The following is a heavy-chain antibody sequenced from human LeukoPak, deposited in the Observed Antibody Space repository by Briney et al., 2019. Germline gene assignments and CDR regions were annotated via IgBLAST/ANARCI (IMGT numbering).Heavy chain of an antibody. CDR1: GGSISGHY. Sequence: SETLSLTCTVSGGSISGHYWSWIRQPPGEGLEWIGYIYYSGSTNYNPSLKSRATISVDTSMNQYSLKLSSVTAADTAVYYCARLHADTSLTPNYYYIYVWGKGTTVTVSS. V-gene: IGHV4-59*08. CDR3: ARLHADTSLTPNYYYIYV. D-gene: IGHD5-18*01. J-gene: IGHJ6*03. CDR2: IYYSGST.